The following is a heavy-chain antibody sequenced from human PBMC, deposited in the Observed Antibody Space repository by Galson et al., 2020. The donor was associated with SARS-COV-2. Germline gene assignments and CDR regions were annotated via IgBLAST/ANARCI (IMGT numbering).Heavy chain of an antibody. V-gene: IGHV4-34*01. CDR2: VNHSGST. Sequence: SETLSLTCAVYGESFSGYFWSWIRQPPGKGLEWIGEVNHSGSTNYNPSLKSRVTISVDTSKNQFSLKLSSVTAADTAVYYCARGLDGTGRFNGWDYWGQGTLVTVSS. D-gene: IGHD2-8*02. CDR1: GESFSGYF. CDR3: ARGLDGTGRFNGWDY. J-gene: IGHJ4*02.